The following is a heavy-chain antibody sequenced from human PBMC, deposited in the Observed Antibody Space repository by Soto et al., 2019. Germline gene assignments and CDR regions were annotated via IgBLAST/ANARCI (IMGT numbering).Heavy chain of an antibody. J-gene: IGHJ4*02. CDR1: GFSFTTYA. CDR2: ISDDGSIK. CDR3: ARAIETAMDPCDY. V-gene: IGHV3-30-3*01. D-gene: IGHD5-18*01. Sequence: SCAASGFSFTTYAMHWVRQAPGKGLEWVAVISDDGSIKYYADSVKGRFTISRDNSKNTFYLQMNSLRGDDTALYYCARAIETAMDPCDYWGQGALVTVSS.